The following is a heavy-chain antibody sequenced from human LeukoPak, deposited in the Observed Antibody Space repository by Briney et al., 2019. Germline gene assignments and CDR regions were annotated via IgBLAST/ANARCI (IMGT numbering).Heavy chain of an antibody. CDR1: GFTFSDYG. CDR2: IWYDGSNK. D-gene: IGHD6-19*01. CDR3: AKGKQWLDYYYYYMDV. V-gene: IGHV3-33*06. Sequence: GGSLRLPCAASGFTFSDYGMHWVRQAPGKGLEWVAVIWYDGSNKYYADSVTGRFTISRDNSKNTLYLQMNSLRVEDTAVYYCAKGKQWLDYYYYYMDVWGKGTTVTVSS. J-gene: IGHJ6*03.